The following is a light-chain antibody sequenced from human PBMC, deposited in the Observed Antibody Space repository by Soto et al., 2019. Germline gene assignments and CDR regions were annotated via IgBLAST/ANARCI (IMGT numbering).Light chain of an antibody. CDR2: DAS. J-gene: IGKJ2*01. CDR3: QQYSSNSYT. V-gene: IGKV1-5*01. CDR1: QSISTW. Sequence: DIQMTQSPSTLSASVGDRVTITCRASQSISTWLAWYQKKPGKAPKVLIYDASILERGVPSRFSGSGSGTKFTLTISSRQPDDFATYHCQQYSSNSYTFGQGTKLEIK.